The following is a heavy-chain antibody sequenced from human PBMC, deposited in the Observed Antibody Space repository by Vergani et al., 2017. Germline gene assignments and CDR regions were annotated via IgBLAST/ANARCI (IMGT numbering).Heavy chain of an antibody. CDR3: ATLSGEDGYNFGWYFDL. J-gene: IGHJ2*01. D-gene: IGHD5-24*01. CDR1: GGTFSSYA. Sequence: QVQLVQSGAEVKKPGSSVKVSCKASGGTFSSYAISWVRQAPGQGLEWMGGIIPIFGTANYAQKFQGRVTITADESTSTAYMELSSLRSEDTAVYYCATLSGEDGYNFGWYFDLWGRGTLVTVSS. V-gene: IGHV1-69*01. CDR2: IIPIFGTA.